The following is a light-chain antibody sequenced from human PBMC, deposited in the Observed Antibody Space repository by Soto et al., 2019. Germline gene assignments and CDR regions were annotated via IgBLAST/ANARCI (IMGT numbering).Light chain of an antibody. CDR3: SFYTSSSSYV. V-gene: IGLV2-14*01. J-gene: IGLJ1*01. Sequence: QSALTQPASVSGSPGQSITISCTGTSSDVGGYNYVSWYQQHPGKAPKLMIYDVSNRPSGVSNRFSGSKSGNTASLTISGLQAEDEADYYCSFYTSSSSYVFGTGTKLTVL. CDR1: SSDVGGYNY. CDR2: DVS.